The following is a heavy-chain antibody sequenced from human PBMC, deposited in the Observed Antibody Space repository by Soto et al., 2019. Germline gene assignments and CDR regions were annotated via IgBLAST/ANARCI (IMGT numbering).Heavy chain of an antibody. CDR2: MNPNSANT. J-gene: IGHJ5*02. Sequence: QVQLVQSGAEVKKPGASVKVSCKASGYTFTSYDIDWVRQATGQGLEWMGWMNPNSANTAYAQKFLGRVTMTRNTSISPAYTELSSRTSQDTAVYYCARERTRGLDPWGQGTLVTVSS. V-gene: IGHV1-8*01. CDR3: ARERTRGLDP. CDR1: GYTFTSYD.